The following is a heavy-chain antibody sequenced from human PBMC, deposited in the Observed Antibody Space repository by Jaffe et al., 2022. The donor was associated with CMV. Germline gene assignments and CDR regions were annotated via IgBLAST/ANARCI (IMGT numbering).Heavy chain of an antibody. Sequence: EVQLVESGGGLVKPGGSLRLSCAASGFTFSNAWMSWVRQAPGKGLEWVGRIKSKTDGGTTDYAAPVKGRFTISRDDSKNTLYLQMNSLKTEDTAVYYCTTHHYYYDSSGYLDAFDIWGQGTMVTVSS. CDR1: GFTFSNAW. CDR2: IKSKTDGGTT. J-gene: IGHJ3*02. CDR3: TTHHYYYDSSGYLDAFDI. V-gene: IGHV3-15*01. D-gene: IGHD3-22*01.